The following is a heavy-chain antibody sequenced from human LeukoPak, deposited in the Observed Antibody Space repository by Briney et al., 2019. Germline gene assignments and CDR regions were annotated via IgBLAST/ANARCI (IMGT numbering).Heavy chain of an antibody. CDR3: ATGHSSGWFDY. Sequence: SETLSLTCTVSRGSVSSDYWSWIRQSPGKGLEWIGYIFYPTTTNYNPSLRSRVTMSLHTSNNQFSLDQASVIGADTAVYFCATGHSSGWFDYWGQGTLVAVSS. J-gene: IGHJ4*02. V-gene: IGHV4-59*02. CDR2: IFYPTTT. D-gene: IGHD6-19*01. CDR1: RGSVSSDY.